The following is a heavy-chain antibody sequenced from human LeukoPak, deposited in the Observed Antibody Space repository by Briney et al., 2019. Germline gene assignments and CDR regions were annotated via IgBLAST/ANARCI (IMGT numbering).Heavy chain of an antibody. CDR3: ARDWRVGVSRALDI. CDR1: GFTFSNHW. CDR2: ITNDGSSA. D-gene: IGHD3-10*01. Sequence: GGSLRLSCTASGFTFSNHWMHWVRQVPGKGLVWVSRITNDGSSATYADSVKGRFTISRDNAQNTMYLQMKNLRVEDTAVYYCARDWRVGVSRALDIWGQGTMVSVSS. J-gene: IGHJ3*02. V-gene: IGHV3-74*01.